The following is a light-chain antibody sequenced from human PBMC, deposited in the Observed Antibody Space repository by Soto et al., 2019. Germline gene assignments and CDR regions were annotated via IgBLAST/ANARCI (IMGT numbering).Light chain of an antibody. CDR2: GAS. J-gene: IGKJ2*01. CDR3: QQKET. CDR1: QSVSSTY. V-gene: IGKV3-20*01. Sequence: EIALTQSPGTLSLSPGERVTLSCRASQSVSSTYVAWYQHKPGQAPRLLIYGASSRATGVPDRFSGSGSGTDFTLTISRLEPEDFAVYYCQQKETFGQGTKLELK.